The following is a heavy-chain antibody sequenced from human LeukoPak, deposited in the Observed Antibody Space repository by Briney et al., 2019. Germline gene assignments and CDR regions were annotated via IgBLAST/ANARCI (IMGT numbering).Heavy chain of an antibody. V-gene: IGHV1-18*01. CDR2: ISAYNAKT. Sequence: ASVKVSCKASGYTFTDYGFSWVRQAPGQGLEWMGWISAYNAKTNYAQRLQGRVTMTTDTSTTTAYKELRSLRSDDTAVYYCARDEGGSGWRFDYWGQGTLVTVSS. J-gene: IGHJ4*02. CDR3: ARDEGGSGWRFDY. D-gene: IGHD6-19*01. CDR1: GYTFTDYG.